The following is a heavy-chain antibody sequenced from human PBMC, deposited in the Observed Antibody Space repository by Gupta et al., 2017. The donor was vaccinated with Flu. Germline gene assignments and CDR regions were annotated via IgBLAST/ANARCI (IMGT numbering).Heavy chain of an antibody. J-gene: IGHJ4*02. CDR2: INQDGSDK. Sequence: EVRLVESGGGLVQPGGSLRLSCAASGFTLSRYWMSWVRQAPGKGLEWVANINQDGSDKNYVDSVKGRFTISRDNAKNSLYLQMNSLRAEDTALYYCARDLYSGSYSEGYWGQGTLVTVSS. D-gene: IGHD1-26*01. CDR3: ARDLYSGSYSEGY. V-gene: IGHV3-7*01. CDR1: GFTLSRYW.